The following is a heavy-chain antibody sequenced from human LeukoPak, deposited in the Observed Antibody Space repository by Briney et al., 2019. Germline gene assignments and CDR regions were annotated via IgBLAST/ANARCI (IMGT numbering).Heavy chain of an antibody. V-gene: IGHV4-59*01. J-gene: IGHJ5*02. CDR2: IYYSGST. CDR1: GGSISSYY. D-gene: IGHD3-9*01. Sequence: SETLSLTCTVSGGSISSYYWSWIRQPPGKGLEWIGYIYYSGSTNYNPSLKSRVTISVDTSKNQFSLKLSSVTAADTAVYYCAREVSLGSWYYAILTGYYRNWFDPWGQGTLVTVSS. CDR3: AREVSLGSWYYAILTGYYRNWFDP.